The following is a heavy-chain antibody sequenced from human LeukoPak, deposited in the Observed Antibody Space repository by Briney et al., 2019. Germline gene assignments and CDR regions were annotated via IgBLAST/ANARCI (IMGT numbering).Heavy chain of an antibody. CDR2: IYYSGNT. V-gene: IGHV4-39*01. Sequence: PETLSLTCTVSGVSISSSNSYWGWTRQPPGKGLEWIGSIYYSGNTYYNASLKSQVSISIDTSKNQFSLKLSSGTAADTAVNYCARRRAYCSSTSCYARRWFDPWGQGTLVTVSS. CDR3: ARRRAYCSSTSCYARRWFDP. CDR1: GVSISSSNSY. J-gene: IGHJ5*02. D-gene: IGHD2-2*01.